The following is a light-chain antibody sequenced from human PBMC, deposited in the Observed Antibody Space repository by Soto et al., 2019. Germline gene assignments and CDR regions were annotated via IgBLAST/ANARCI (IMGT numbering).Light chain of an antibody. J-gene: IGKJ1*01. CDR3: QQSYSTPRT. V-gene: IGKV1-9*01. CDR2: EAS. CDR1: HDISTY. Sequence: DIQLTQSPSLLSASVGDRVTITCRASHDISTYLAWYQQKPGKAPKLMIYEASTLQSGVPSRFSGSGSGTEFTLTISSLQPEDFATYYCQQSYSTPRTFGQGTKVDIK.